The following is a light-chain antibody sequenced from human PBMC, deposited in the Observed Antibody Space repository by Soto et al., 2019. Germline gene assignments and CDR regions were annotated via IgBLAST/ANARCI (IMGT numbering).Light chain of an antibody. J-gene: IGLJ1*01. CDR1: SSNIGAGYG. V-gene: IGLV1-40*01. Sequence: QSVLTQPPSVSGAPGQRVTISCTGSSSNIGAGYGVHWYQHLPGTAPKLLIYGNNNRPSGVPDRFSASKSGPSASLAITGLQADDVADYYCQSYDSSLSAPYVFGTGTRSPS. CDR3: QSYDSSLSAPYV. CDR2: GNN.